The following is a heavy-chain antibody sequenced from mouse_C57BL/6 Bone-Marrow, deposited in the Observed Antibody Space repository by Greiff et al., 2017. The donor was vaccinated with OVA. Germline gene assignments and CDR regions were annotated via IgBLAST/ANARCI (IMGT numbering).Heavy chain of an antibody. CDR1: GYTFTDYN. CDR3: ARGGYYDYDGGAWFAY. Sequence: EAQLQQSGPELAKPGASVKIPCKASGYTFTDYNMDWVKQSHGKSLEWIGDINSNNGGTIYNQKFKGKATLTVDKSSSTAYMELRSLTSEDTAVYYCARGGYYDYDGGAWFAYWGQGTLVTVSA. V-gene: IGHV1-18*01. J-gene: IGHJ3*01. D-gene: IGHD2-4*01. CDR2: INSNNGGT.